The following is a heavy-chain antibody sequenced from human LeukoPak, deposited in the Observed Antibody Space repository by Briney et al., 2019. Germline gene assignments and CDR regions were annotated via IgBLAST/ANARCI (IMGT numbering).Heavy chain of an antibody. V-gene: IGHV4-34*01. CDR1: GFTFSSSA. D-gene: IGHD6-13*01. CDR3: ARGGSSRVMDV. CDR2: INHSGST. J-gene: IGHJ6*03. Sequence: GSLRLSCAASGFTFSSSAMSWIRQPPGKGLEWIGEINHSGSTNYNPSLKSRVTISVDTSKNQFSLKLSSVTAADTAVYYCARGGSSRVMDVWGKGTTVTVSS.